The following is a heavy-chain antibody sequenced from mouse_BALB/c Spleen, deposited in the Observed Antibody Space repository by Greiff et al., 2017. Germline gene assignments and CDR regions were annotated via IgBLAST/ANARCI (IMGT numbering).Heavy chain of an antibody. V-gene: IGHV1S132*01. CDR3: ARRRGNSDY. J-gene: IGHJ2*01. CDR2: IFPGTGTT. Sequence: QVQLKESGAELVKPGASVKLSCKTSGYTFTSYWIQWVKQRPGQGLGWIGEIFPGTGTTYYNEKFKGKATLTIDTSSSTAYMQLSSLTSEDSAVYFCARRRGNSDYWGQGTTLTVSS. CDR1: GYTFTSYW. D-gene: IGHD2-1*01.